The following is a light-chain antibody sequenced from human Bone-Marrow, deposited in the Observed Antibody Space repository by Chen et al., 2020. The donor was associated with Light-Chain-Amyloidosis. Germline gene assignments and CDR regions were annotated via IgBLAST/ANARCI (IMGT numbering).Light chain of an antibody. CDR2: WAS. CDR1: QSVLYSSNNKNF. V-gene: IGKV4-1*01. CDR3: QQYVGSLFS. J-gene: IGKJ5*01. Sequence: DIVMTQSPDSLAVSLGERATINCKASQSVLYSSNNKNFLAWYQQKAGQPPKLLIYWASTRESGIPDRFSGSGSGTDFTLTISSLQAEDVAVYDCQQYVGSLFSFGQGTRLEIK.